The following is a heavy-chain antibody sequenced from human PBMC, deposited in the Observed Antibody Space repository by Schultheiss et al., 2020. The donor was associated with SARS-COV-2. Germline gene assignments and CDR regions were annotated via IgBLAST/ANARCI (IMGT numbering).Heavy chain of an antibody. CDR2: IRSKANSYAT. D-gene: IGHD1-1*01. J-gene: IGHJ6*02. CDR1: GFTFSGSA. CDR3: TRRGWNDVEYYYYGMDV. V-gene: IGHV3-73*01. Sequence: GGSLRLSCAASGFTFSGSAMHWVRQASGKGLEWVGRIRSKANSYATAYAASVKGRFTISRDDSKNTAYLQMNSLKTEDTAVYYCTRRGWNDVEYYYYGMDVWGQGTTVTVSS.